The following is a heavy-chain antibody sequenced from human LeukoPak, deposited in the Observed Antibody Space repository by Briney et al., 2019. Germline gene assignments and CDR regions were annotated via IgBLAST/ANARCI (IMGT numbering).Heavy chain of an antibody. CDR3: ARVIRADLDLVYSSGWFDY. V-gene: IGHV4-34*01. D-gene: IGHD6-19*01. J-gene: IGHJ4*02. CDR1: GGSFSGYY. Sequence: SETLSLTCAVYGGSFSGYYWSWIRQPPGKGLEWIGEINHSGSTNYNPSLKSRVTISVDTSKNQFSLKLSPVTAADTAVYYCARVIRADLDLVYSSGWFDYWGQGTLVTVSS. CDR2: INHSGST.